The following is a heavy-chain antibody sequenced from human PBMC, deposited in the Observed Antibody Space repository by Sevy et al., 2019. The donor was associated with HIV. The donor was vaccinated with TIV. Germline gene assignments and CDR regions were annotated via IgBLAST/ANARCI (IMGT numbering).Heavy chain of an antibody. CDR2: ISGSGGST. CDR1: GFTFSSYA. V-gene: IGHV3-23*01. CDR3: AKDTGSGSYFDAFDI. Sequence: GGSLRLSCAASGFTFSSYAMSWVRQAPGKGLEWVSAISGSGGSTYYADSVKGRFTISRDNSKNTLYLQMNSLRAGDTAVYYCAKDTGSGSYFDAFDIWGQGTMVTVSS. J-gene: IGHJ3*02. D-gene: IGHD3-10*01.